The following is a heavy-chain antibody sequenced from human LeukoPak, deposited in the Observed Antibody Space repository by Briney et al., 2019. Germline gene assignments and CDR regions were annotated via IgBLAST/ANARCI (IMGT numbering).Heavy chain of an antibody. D-gene: IGHD3-22*01. V-gene: IGHV4-30-2*01. CDR1: GGSISSGGYY. CDR3: ARGDDSSGYCFGY. J-gene: IGHJ4*02. Sequence: PSETLSLTCTVSGGSISSGGYYWSWIRQPPGKGLEWIGYIYHSGSTYYNPSLKSRVTISVDRSKNQFSLKLSSVTAADTAVYYCARGDDSSGYCFGYWGQGTLVTVSS. CDR2: IYHSGST.